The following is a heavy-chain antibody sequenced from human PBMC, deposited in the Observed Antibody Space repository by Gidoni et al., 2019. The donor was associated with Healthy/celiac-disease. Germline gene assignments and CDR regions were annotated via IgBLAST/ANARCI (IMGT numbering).Heavy chain of an antibody. CDR3: TSYGSGSIIDY. D-gene: IGHD3-10*01. J-gene: IGHJ4*02. Sequence: AYAASVKDRFTISRDDSKNTAYLQMNSLKTEDTAVYYCTSYGSGSIIDYWGQGTLVTVSS. V-gene: IGHV3-73*01.